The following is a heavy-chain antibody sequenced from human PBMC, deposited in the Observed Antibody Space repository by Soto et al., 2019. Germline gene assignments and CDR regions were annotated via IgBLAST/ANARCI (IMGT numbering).Heavy chain of an antibody. V-gene: IGHV3-15*01. CDR1: GFTFSDAW. CDR2: IKSKADGGTT. Sequence: EVQLVESGGGLVKPGGSLRLSCVASGFTFSDAWMSWVRQAPGKGLEWVGRIKSKADGGTTDYAAPVKGRFTISRDDSNNTVFLQLNSLKTEDTAVYYCTTPPRRCWGQGTLVTVSS. J-gene: IGHJ4*02. CDR3: TTPPRRC.